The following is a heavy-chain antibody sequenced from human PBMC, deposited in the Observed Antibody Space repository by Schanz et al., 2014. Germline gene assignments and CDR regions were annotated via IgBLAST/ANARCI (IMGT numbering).Heavy chain of an antibody. Sequence: EVQLVESGGGLLQPGGSLRLSCAASEFSFSSFGMNWVRQAPGKGLEWVSYISSSSSTIYYADSVKGRFTISRDNAKNSLYLQMNSLRVEDTAVYYCARDLISSGWYGWGQGTLVTVSS. D-gene: IGHD6-19*01. CDR1: EFSFSSFG. CDR2: ISSSSSTI. CDR3: ARDLISSGWYG. J-gene: IGHJ4*02. V-gene: IGHV3-48*01.